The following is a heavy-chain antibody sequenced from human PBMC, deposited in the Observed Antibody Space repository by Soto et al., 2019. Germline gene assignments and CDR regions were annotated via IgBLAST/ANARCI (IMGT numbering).Heavy chain of an antibody. Sequence: EVQVLESGGGSVQPGGSLRLSCAASGFTFSNFAMSWVRHAPGKGLEWVSAITGSTGTTYYADSVRGRFIISRDNSQNTLHLQMNSLRPGEPAVYYCAKDTSSSPYYMDVWGKGTTVTVSS. CDR3: AKDTSSSPYYMDV. CDR1: GFTFSNFA. V-gene: IGHV3-23*01. CDR2: ITGSTGTT. J-gene: IGHJ6*03. D-gene: IGHD2-2*01.